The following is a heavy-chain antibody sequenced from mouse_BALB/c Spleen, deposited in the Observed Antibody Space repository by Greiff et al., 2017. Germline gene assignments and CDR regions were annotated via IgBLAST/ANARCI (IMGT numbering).Heavy chain of an antibody. J-gene: IGHJ3*01. CDR2: ISSGSSTI. CDR3: ANPQFRRQHWFDY. CDR1: GFTFSSFG. Sequence: EVMLVESGGGLVQPGGSRKLSCAASGFTFSSFGMHWVRQAPEKGLEWVAYISSGSSTIYYADTVKRRFTISRDNPKNTLFLQMTSLRSEDTAMYYCANPQFRRQHWFDYWGQGTPLTVSA. D-gene: IGHD6-1*01. V-gene: IGHV5-17*02.